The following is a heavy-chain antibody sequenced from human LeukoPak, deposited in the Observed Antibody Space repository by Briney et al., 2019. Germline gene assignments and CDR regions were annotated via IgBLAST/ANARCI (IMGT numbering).Heavy chain of an antibody. CDR1: GYTLTELS. CDR2: FDPEDGET. D-gene: IGHD2-2*01. CDR3: ATEDCSSTSCQRVVTASNFYYYGMDV. V-gene: IGHV1-24*01. J-gene: IGHJ6*02. Sequence: ASVKVSCKVSGYTLTELSLHWVRQAPGKGLEWMGGFDPEDGETIYAQKFQGRVTMTEDTSTDTAYMELSSLRSEDTAVYYCATEDCSSTSCQRVVTASNFYYYGMDVWGQGTTVTVSS.